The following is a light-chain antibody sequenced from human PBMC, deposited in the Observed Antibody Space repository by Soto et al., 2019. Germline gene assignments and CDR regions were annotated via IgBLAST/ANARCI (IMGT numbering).Light chain of an antibody. CDR1: RYIRSD. Sequence: KVPITFRASRYIRSDLSWYQQRPGQAPQVLIYAASSLQSGVPSRFSGSGSGTDFTLTISSLHPEDFATYYCLQYNTYLSFGQGTKVDIK. J-gene: IGKJ1*01. CDR3: LQYNTYLS. CDR2: AAS. V-gene: IGKV1-6*01.